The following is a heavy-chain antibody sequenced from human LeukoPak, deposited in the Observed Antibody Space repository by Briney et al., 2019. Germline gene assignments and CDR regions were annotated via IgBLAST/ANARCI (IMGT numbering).Heavy chain of an antibody. J-gene: IGHJ4*02. Sequence: GGSLRLPCAASGFTSSAYDMHWVRQITGGGLEWVSTSGTVGDTFYSDSVKGRFTISRENAKNSVHPQMNSLRVEDSAIYFCVRAAMPYIINGRRFDYWGQGTLVTVSS. D-gene: IGHD2-2*01. CDR3: VRAAMPYIINGRRFDY. V-gene: IGHV3-13*04. CDR1: GFTSSAYD. CDR2: SGTVGDT.